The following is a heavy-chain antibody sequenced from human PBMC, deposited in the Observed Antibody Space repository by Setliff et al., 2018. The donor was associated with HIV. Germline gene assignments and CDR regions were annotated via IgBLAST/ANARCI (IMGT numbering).Heavy chain of an antibody. D-gene: IGHD4-4*01. Sequence: ASVKVSCKASGYTFSTYDVSWVRQAPGQGLEWMGWISTYNGDTKYAQKFQGRLTMTTDTSTNTAYMELSSLRSEDTAVYYCARDRSNYVGLDAFDIWGQGTMVTVSS. CDR3: ARDRSNYVGLDAFDI. CDR2: ISTYNGDT. J-gene: IGHJ3*02. V-gene: IGHV1-18*01. CDR1: GYTFSTYD.